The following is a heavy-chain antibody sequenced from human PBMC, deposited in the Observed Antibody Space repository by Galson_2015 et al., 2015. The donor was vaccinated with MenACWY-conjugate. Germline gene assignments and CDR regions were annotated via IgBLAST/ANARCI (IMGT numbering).Heavy chain of an antibody. J-gene: IGHJ4*02. CDR1: GFTFNNYW. D-gene: IGHD1-1*01. CDR3: ARDNNWSFAS. Sequence: SLRLSCAASGFTFNNYWMHWVRQPPGKGLEWISYIKADGSFSNYANSVKGRFTISTDNAKNMVYLQMDGLGDEDTAVYFCARDNNWSFASWGQGPLVPVSS. V-gene: IGHV3-74*01. CDR2: IKADGSFS.